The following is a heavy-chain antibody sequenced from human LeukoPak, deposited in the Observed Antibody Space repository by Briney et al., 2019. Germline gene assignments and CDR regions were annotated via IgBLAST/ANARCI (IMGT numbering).Heavy chain of an antibody. CDR1: GFTFSSYS. Sequence: GGSLRLSCAASGFTFSSYSMNWVRQAPGKGLEWVSYISTSSSTIYYADSVKGRFTISRDNAKNSLYLQMNSLRAEDTAVYYCARDPGSSFPMDVWGKGTTVTASS. CDR3: ARDPGSSFPMDV. D-gene: IGHD6-13*01. J-gene: IGHJ6*03. CDR2: ISTSSSTI. V-gene: IGHV3-48*01.